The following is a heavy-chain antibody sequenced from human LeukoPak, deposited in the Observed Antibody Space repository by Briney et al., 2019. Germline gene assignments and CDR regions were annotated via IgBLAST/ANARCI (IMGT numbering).Heavy chain of an antibody. J-gene: IGHJ6*04. D-gene: IGHD5-12*01. CDR1: AFTVSSYW. V-gene: IGHV3-7*03. CDR2: IKQDGSEK. CDR3: ARECHSGYDCDPIMDV. Sequence: GGSLRLSCAASAFTVSSYWMSWVRQAPGKGLEWVANIKQDGSEKYYVDSVKGRFTISRDNAKNSLYLQMNSLRAEDTAVYYCARECHSGYDCDPIMDVWGKGTTVTVSS.